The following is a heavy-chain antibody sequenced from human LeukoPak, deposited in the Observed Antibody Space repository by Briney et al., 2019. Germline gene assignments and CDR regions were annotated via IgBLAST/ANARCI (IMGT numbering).Heavy chain of an antibody. Sequence: ASVKVSCKASENTFTNYYMHWVRQAPGQGLEWLGIVNPNSGGTNYAQKFQGRVTMTRDTSISTAYMELSRLRSDDTAVYYCARVLGEGDPPWGQGTLVTVSS. V-gene: IGHV1-2*02. CDR1: ENTFTNYY. D-gene: IGHD3-16*01. J-gene: IGHJ5*02. CDR2: VNPNSGGT. CDR3: ARVLGEGDPP.